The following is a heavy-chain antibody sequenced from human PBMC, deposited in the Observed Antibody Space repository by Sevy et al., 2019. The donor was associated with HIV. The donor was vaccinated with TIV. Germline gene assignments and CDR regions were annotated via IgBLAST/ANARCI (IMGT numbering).Heavy chain of an antibody. Sequence: GGSLRLSCAASGFTFSSYAMHWVRQAPGKGLEWVTVISYDGSNEYYADAVKGRFTMSRDNSNNTLYLLMNSLRVEDTAVYYCASLRYYYGSGTDYSDSFDIWGQGTMVTVSS. J-gene: IGHJ3*02. CDR2: ISYDGSNE. V-gene: IGHV3-30-3*01. CDR3: ASLRYYYGSGTDYSDSFDI. CDR1: GFTFSSYA. D-gene: IGHD3-10*01.